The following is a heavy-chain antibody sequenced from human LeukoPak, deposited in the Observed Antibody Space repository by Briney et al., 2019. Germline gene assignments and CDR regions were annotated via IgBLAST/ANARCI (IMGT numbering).Heavy chain of an antibody. CDR2: VIPVFSTT. V-gene: IGHV1-69*06. J-gene: IGHJ4*02. CDR3: TRGYYDSSGPDY. D-gene: IGHD3-22*01. Sequence: ASVKVSCKASGGTFSYYVFSWVRQAPGQGLEWMGGVIPVFSTTNYAQKFLGRVTITADTSTSTAYMELGSLRFEDTAMYYCTRGYYDSSGPDYWGQGTLVTVSS. CDR1: GGTFSYYV.